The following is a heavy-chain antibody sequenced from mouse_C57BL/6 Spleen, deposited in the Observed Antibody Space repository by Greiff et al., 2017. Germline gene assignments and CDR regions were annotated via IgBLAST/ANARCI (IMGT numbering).Heavy chain of an antibody. CDR3: ARRGRHLRLEGDY. V-gene: IGHV1-54*01. D-gene: IGHD3-2*02. CDR2: INPGSGGT. Sequence: QVQLQQSGADLVRPGTSLTVSCKASGYAFTNYLIEWVQQRPGQGLEWIGVINPGSGGTNYNEKFKGKATLTADKSSSTVYMQLSSLTSEDSAVYYCARRGRHLRLEGDYWGQGTTLTVSA. J-gene: IGHJ2*01. CDR1: GYAFTNYL.